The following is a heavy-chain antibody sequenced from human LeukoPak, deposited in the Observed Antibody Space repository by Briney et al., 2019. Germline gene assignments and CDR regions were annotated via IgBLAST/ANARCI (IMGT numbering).Heavy chain of an antibody. J-gene: IGHJ6*03. Sequence: SETLSLTCTVSGGSISSYYWSWIRQPPGKGLEWIGYIYYSGSTNYNPSLKSRVTISVDTSKNQFSLKLSSVTAADTAVYYCAREVVVVAATTYYYYYYMDVWGKGTTVTVSS. CDR1: GGSISSYY. V-gene: IGHV4-59*12. CDR3: AREVVVVAATTYYYYYYMDV. D-gene: IGHD2-15*01. CDR2: IYYSGST.